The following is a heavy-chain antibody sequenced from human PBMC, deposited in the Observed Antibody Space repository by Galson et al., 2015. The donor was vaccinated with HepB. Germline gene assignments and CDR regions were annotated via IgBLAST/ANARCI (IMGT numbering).Heavy chain of an antibody. D-gene: IGHD6-19*01. J-gene: IGHJ6*03. CDR1: GFTVSSNY. Sequence: SLRLSCAASGFTVSSNYMSWVRQAPGKGLEWVSVIYSGGSTYYADSVKGRFTISRDNSKNTLYLQMNSLRAEDTAVYYCARDYTVFSSLFSPPYYMDVWGKGTTVTVSS. CDR2: IYSGGST. CDR3: ARDYTVFSSLFSPPYYMDV. V-gene: IGHV3-53*01.